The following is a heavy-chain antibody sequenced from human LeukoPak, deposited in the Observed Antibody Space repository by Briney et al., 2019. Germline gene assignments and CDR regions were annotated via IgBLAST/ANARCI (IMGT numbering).Heavy chain of an antibody. V-gene: IGHV4-61*01. D-gene: IGHD1-14*01. CDR2: IYYSGST. CDR1: GGSISSSSYY. CDR3: ARVRNSPDKNPTPDAGFDY. Sequence: SETLSLTCTVSGGSISSSSYYWSWIRQPPGKGLEWIGYIYYSGSTNYNPSLKSRVTISVDTSKNQFSLKLSSVTAADTAVYYCARVRNSPDKNPTPDAGFDYWGQGTLVTVSS. J-gene: IGHJ4*02.